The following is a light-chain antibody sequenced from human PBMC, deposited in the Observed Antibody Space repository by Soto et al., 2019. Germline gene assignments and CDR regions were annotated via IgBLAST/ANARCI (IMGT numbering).Light chain of an antibody. CDR3: QQYGSRVT. V-gene: IGKV3-20*01. Sequence: EIVMTQSPATLSVSPGERATLSCRASQTVRNNYLAWYQQKPGQAPRLLIYGASSRATGIPDRFSGSGSGTDFTLTISRLEPEDFAVYYCQQYGSRVTFGQGTRLEIK. CDR2: GAS. CDR1: QTVRNNY. J-gene: IGKJ5*01.